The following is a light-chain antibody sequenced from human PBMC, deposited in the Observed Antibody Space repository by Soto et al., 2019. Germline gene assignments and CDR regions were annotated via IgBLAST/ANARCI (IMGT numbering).Light chain of an antibody. Sequence: EIVLTQSPGTLSLSPGERATLSCRASPSVSSSYLAWYQQKPGQAPRLLIYGASSRATGIPDRFSGSGSGTDFTLTISRLEPEDFAVYYCQQYGSSPPLTFGGGTKVDIK. CDR3: QQYGSSPPLT. J-gene: IGKJ4*01. CDR1: PSVSSSY. CDR2: GAS. V-gene: IGKV3-20*01.